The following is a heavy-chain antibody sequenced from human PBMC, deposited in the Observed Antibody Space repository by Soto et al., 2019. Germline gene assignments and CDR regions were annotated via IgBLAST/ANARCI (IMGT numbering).Heavy chain of an antibody. J-gene: IGHJ4*02. Sequence: SETLSLTCTVSGGSISYYYWNWIRQPPGKGLEWIGYIYHTGSTNYNPSLKSRVTISVDTSKNQFSLKLSSVTAADTAVYYCARDSASYERAFDYWGQGTLVTVSS. CDR3: ARDSASYERAFDY. D-gene: IGHD1-1*01. V-gene: IGHV4-59*01. CDR1: GGSISYYY. CDR2: IYHTGST.